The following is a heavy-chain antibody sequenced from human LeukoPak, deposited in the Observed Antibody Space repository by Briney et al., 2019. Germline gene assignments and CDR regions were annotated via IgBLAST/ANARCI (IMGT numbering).Heavy chain of an antibody. D-gene: IGHD3-3*01. CDR1: GYTFTSYG. CDR3: ARDLPGITIFGVVLSYYYYGMDV. CDR2: ISAYNGNT. J-gene: IGHJ6*02. Sequence: VASVKVSCKASGYTFTSYGISWVRQAPGQGLEWMGWISAYNGNTNYAQKLQGRVTMTTDTSTSTAYMELRSLRSDDTAVYYCARDLPGITIFGVVLSYYYYGMDVWGQGTTVTVSS. V-gene: IGHV1-18*01.